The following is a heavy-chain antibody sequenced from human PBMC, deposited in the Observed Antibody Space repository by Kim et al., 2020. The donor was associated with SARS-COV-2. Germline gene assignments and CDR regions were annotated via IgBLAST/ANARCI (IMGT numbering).Heavy chain of an antibody. CDR2: INHSGST. CDR1: GGSFSGYY. V-gene: IGHV4-34*01. Sequence: SETLSLTCAVYGGSFSGYYWSWIRQPPGKGLEWIGEINHSGSTNYNPSLKSRVTISVDTSKNQFSLKLSSVTAADTAAYYCARLAALPLGGPSDYYYGM. D-gene: IGHD6-6*01. CDR3: ARLAALPLGGPSDYYYGM. J-gene: IGHJ6*01.